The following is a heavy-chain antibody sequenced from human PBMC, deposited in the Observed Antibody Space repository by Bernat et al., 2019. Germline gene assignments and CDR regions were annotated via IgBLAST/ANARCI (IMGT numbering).Heavy chain of an antibody. D-gene: IGHD1-1*01. J-gene: IGHJ4*02. CDR1: GSTFSSYA. Sequence: QVQLVESGGGVVQPGRSLRLACAASGSTFSSYAMHWVRQAPGKGLEWVAVIWYDGSNKYYADSVKGRFTISRDNSKNTLYLQMNSLRAEDTAVYYCARDKGLERRWGILDYWGQGTLVTVSS. CDR3: ARDKGLERRWGILDY. V-gene: IGHV3-33*08. CDR2: IWYDGSNK.